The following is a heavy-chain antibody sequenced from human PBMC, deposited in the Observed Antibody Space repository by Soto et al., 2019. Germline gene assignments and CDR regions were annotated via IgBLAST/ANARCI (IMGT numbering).Heavy chain of an antibody. J-gene: IGHJ4*02. CDR2: IYSTGNT. D-gene: IGHD1-26*01. Sequence: SETLSLTCTVSGGSVSSNSYSWGWIRQSPGKGLEWIGIIYSTGNTYYHPSLKSRVTISVDTSMNQFSLKLSSVTAADTAVYYCARHGNYCFDYWGQGTLVTVSS. CDR3: ARHGNYCFDY. V-gene: IGHV4-39*01. CDR1: GGSVSSNSYS.